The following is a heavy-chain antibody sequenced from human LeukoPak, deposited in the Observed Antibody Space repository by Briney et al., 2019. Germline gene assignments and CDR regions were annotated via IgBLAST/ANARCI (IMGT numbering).Heavy chain of an antibody. D-gene: IGHD3-9*01. V-gene: IGHV3-21*01. CDR3: ARHHYDILSGYPTGMDV. CDR1: GFTFSSYS. J-gene: IGHJ6*02. Sequence: GGSLRLSCAASGFTFSSYSMNWVRQAPGKGLEWVSSVSSSSSYIYYADSVKGRFTISRDNAKNSLYLQMNSLRAEDTAVYYCARHHYDILSGYPTGMDVWGQGTTVTVSS. CDR2: VSSSSSYI.